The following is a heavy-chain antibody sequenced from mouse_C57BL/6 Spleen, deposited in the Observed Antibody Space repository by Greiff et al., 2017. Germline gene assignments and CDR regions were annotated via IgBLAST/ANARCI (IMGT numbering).Heavy chain of an antibody. CDR2: IRYDGSN. J-gene: IGHJ3*01. Sequence: EVQLQESGPGLVKPSPSLSLSCSVTGYSFTSCYYWNWIRQSPGNKLEWMGYIRYDGSNNYNPSLKNRNSITRDTSKNQFFLKLNSVTTEDTATYYCARESLRSFAYWGQGTLVTVSA. D-gene: IGHD1-1*01. CDR3: ARESLRSFAY. V-gene: IGHV3-6*01. CDR1: GYSFTSCYY.